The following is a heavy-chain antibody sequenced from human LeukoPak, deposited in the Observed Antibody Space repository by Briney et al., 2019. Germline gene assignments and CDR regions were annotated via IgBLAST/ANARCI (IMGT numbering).Heavy chain of an antibody. D-gene: IGHD3-3*01. J-gene: IGHJ4*02. Sequence: QPGGSLRLSCAASAFTFSIYAMSWVRQAPGKGLEWVSTVSGSGHSTFYADSVKGRFTISRDNSKNTLYLQMSSLRAEDTAFYYCVKRERFLEQPRYWGQGTLVTVSS. V-gene: IGHV3-23*01. CDR2: VSGSGHST. CDR3: VKRERFLEQPRY. CDR1: AFTFSIYA.